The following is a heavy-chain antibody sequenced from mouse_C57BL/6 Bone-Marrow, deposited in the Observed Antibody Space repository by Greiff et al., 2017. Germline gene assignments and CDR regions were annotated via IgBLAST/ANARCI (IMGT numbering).Heavy chain of an antibody. CDR2: INPNNGGT. V-gene: IGHV1-18*01. CDR3: ARGDGKYLYWYFDV. D-gene: IGHD2-1*01. CDR1: GYTFTDYN. J-gene: IGHJ1*03. Sequence: VQLQQSGPELVKPGASVKIPCKASGYTFTDYNMDWVKQSHGKSLEWIGDINPNNGGTIYNQKFKGKATLTVDKSSSTAYMELRSLTSEDTAVYYCARGDGKYLYWYFDVGGTGTTVTVSS.